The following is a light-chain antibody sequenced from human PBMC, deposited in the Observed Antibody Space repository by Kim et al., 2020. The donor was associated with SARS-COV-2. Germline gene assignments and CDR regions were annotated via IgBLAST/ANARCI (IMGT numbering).Light chain of an antibody. V-gene: IGKV1-17*01. CDR2: GAS. Sequence: ASVGDRVTITGRASQSIKNDLGLYQQKPGKAPKGLIFGASTLHGGVPSRFSGGGFGTEFTLTISSLQPEDFATYYCQQFNSYPLTFGGGTKVDIK. J-gene: IGKJ4*01. CDR1: QSIKND. CDR3: QQFNSYPLT.